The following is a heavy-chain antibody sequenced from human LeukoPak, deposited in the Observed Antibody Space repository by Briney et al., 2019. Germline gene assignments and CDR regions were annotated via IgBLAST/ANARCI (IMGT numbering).Heavy chain of an antibody. CDR1: GFTFSDYY. CDR2: ISSSGSTI. CDR3: ARPFDYVWGTLSGGYFDY. V-gene: IGHV3-11*01. D-gene: IGHD3-16*01. Sequence: PGGSLRLSCAASGFTFSDYYMSWIRQAPGKGLEWVSYISSSGSTICYADSVKGRFTISRDNAKNSLYLQMNSLRAEDTAVYYCARPFDYVWGTLSGGYFDYWGQGTLVTVSS. J-gene: IGHJ4*02.